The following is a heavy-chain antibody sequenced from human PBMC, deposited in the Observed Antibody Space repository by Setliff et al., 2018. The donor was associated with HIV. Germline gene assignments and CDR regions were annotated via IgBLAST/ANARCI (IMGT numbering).Heavy chain of an antibody. V-gene: IGHV3-9*01. J-gene: IGHJ6*03. D-gene: IGHD3-3*01. CDR3: VKGKRYDSTSGWGYYLDA. CDR2: IRWDIGTK. Sequence: SLRLSCAASGFTFSSYWMSWVRQAPGKGLEWVSGIRWDIGTKQYAASVRGRFTISRDNAKNSLYLEMNSLRPEDSAFYYCVKGKRYDSTSGWGYYLDAWGKGTTVTVSS. CDR1: GFTFSSYW.